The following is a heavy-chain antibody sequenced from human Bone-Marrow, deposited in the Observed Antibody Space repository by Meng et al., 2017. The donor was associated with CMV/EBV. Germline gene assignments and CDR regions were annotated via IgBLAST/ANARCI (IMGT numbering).Heavy chain of an antibody. CDR1: GGSFSGYY. J-gene: IGHJ4*02. D-gene: IGHD2-21*01. V-gene: IGHV3-23*01. CDR2: ISGSGGST. Sequence: GGSLRLSCAVYGGSFSGYYWSWIRQPPGKGLEWVSAISGSGGSTYYADSVKGRFTISRDNSKNTLYLQMNSLRAEDTAVYYCAKDLSYCGGDCYSGYFEDWGQGSLVTVSS. CDR3: AKDLSYCGGDCYSGYFED.